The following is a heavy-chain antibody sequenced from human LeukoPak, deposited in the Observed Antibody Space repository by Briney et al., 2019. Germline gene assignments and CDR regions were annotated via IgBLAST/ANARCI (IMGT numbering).Heavy chain of an antibody. Sequence: GSLRLSCVASGFTFSTYGMSWVRQAPGKGLEWVSAISGSGGSTYYADSVKGRFTISRDNSKNTLYLQMNSLKTEDTAVYYCCRSALDTSGTTFDYWGQGTLVTVSS. CDR2: ISGSGGST. V-gene: IGHV3-23*01. D-gene: IGHD3-22*01. CDR3: CRSALDTSGTTFDY. J-gene: IGHJ4*02. CDR1: GFTFSTYG.